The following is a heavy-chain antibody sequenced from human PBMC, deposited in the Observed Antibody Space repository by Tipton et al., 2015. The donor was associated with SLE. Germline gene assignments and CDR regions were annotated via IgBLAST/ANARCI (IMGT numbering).Heavy chain of an antibody. Sequence: QLVQSGAEVKKPGESLKISCNGSGYRFINYWIGWVRQMPGKGLEWMGLIYPGDSDTRYSQSFQGQVTMSADTSISTAYLQWGSLRASDSATYYCARRGYKWNSIDYWGQGTLVTVSS. D-gene: IGHD1/OR15-1a*01. CDR1: GYRFINYW. CDR2: IYPGDSDT. V-gene: IGHV5-51*03. CDR3: ARRGYKWNSIDY. J-gene: IGHJ4*02.